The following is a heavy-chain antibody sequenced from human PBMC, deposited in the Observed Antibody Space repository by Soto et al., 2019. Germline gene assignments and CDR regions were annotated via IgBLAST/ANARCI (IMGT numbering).Heavy chain of an antibody. CDR3: AKEGVDTAMVLGIDYFDY. Sequence: PWGSLRLSCAASSFTFSDYWVNWVRQAPGKGLEWVASIKYDGGEKNYVDSVKGRFIISRDNARNSLYLQMNSLRAEDTAVYYCAKEGVDTAMVLGIDYFDYWGQGTLVTVSS. V-gene: IGHV3-7*05. CDR1: SFTFSDYW. J-gene: IGHJ4*02. D-gene: IGHD5-18*01. CDR2: IKYDGGEK.